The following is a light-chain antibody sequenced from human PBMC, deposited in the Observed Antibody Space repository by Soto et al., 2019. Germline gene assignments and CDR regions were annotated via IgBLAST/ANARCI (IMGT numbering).Light chain of an antibody. Sequence: QSVLTQPPSASGTPGQRVTISCSGSSSNIGAGYDVHWYQQLPGTAPKLLIYANNNRPSGVPDRFSGSKSVTSASLAITGLQAEDEADYYCQSYDSSLSGSRVFGTGTKVTVL. CDR1: SSNIGAGYD. J-gene: IGLJ1*01. CDR2: ANN. CDR3: QSYDSSLSGSRV. V-gene: IGLV1-40*01.